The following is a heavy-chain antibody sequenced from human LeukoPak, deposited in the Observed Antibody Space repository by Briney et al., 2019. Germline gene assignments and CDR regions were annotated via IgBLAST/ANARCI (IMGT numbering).Heavy chain of an antibody. D-gene: IGHD3-22*01. CDR1: GYTFTSYG. V-gene: IGHV1-18*01. Sequence: ASVKVSCKASGYTFTSYGISWVRQAPGQGLEWMGWISAYNGNTNYAQKLQGRVTMTTDTSTSTAYMELRSLRSDDTAVYYCARVRALYYYDSSGYLDYWGQGTLVTVSS. CDR2: ISAYNGNT. CDR3: ARVRALYYYDSSGYLDY. J-gene: IGHJ4*02.